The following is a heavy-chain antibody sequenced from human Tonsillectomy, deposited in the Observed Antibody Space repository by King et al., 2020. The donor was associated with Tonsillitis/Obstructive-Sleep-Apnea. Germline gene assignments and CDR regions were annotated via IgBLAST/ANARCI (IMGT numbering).Heavy chain of an antibody. V-gene: IGHV3-48*02. J-gene: IGHJ4*02. Sequence: VQLVESGGGLVQPGGSLRLSCAASGFTFSSYSMNWVRQAPGKGLEWVSYISSSSSTIYYADSVKGRFTISRDNAKNSLYLQMNSLRDEDTAVYYCARDGANDFWSGYGVYWGQGTLVTVSS. CDR2: ISSSSSTI. CDR3: ARDGANDFWSGYGVY. CDR1: GFTFSSYS. D-gene: IGHD3-3*01.